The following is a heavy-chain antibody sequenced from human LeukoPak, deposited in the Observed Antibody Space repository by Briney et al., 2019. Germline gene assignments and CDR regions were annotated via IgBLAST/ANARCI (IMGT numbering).Heavy chain of an antibody. D-gene: IGHD3-22*01. Sequence: PGGSLRLSCAASGFTFSTYEMNWVRQAPGKGLEWVSYISSSGSNIYYADSVKGRFTISRDNSKNTLYLQMNSLRAEDTAVYYCAKVTAYWGYYDSSGYRDYWGQGTLVTVSS. CDR2: ISSSGSNI. CDR1: GFTFSTYE. V-gene: IGHV3-48*03. J-gene: IGHJ4*02. CDR3: AKVTAYWGYYDSSGYRDY.